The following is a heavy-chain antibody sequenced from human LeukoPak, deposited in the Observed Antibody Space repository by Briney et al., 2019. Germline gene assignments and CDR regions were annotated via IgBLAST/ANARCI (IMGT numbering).Heavy chain of an antibody. V-gene: IGHV4-59*01. CDR1: GGSISSYY. D-gene: IGHD6-19*01. CDR2: IYYSGST. J-gene: IGHJ5*02. CDR3: ARDDSSGWFDP. Sequence: SETLSLTCTVSGGSISSYYWSWIRQPPGKGLEWIGYIYYSGSTNYNPSLRSRVTISVDTSKNQFSLKLSSVTAADTAVYYCARDDSSGWFDPWGQGTLVTV.